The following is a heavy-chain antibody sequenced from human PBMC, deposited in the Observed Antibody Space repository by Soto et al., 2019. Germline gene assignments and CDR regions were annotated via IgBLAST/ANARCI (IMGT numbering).Heavy chain of an antibody. V-gene: IGHV5-10-1*01. CDR2: IDPSDSHT. J-gene: IGHJ4*02. Sequence: GESLKISCKGSGYRFTNYFITWVRQMPGRGLEWMGRIDPSDSHTKYSPSFQGHVTISVDNSITSAYLQWSSLKASDTAMYYCARHSRIATPLDSWGQGTLVTVSS. CDR3: ARHSRIATPLDS. CDR1: GYRFTNYF. D-gene: IGHD6-6*01.